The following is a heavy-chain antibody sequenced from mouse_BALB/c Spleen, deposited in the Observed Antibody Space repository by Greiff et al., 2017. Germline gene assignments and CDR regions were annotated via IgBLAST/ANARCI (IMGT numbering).Heavy chain of an antibody. V-gene: IGHV1-7*01. CDR1: GYTFTSYW. CDR2: INPSTGYT. CDR3: AKRGYGNGKTAWFAY. D-gene: IGHD2-10*02. J-gene: IGHJ3*01. Sequence: QVQLQQSGAELAKPGASVKMSCKVSGYTFTSYWTHRVKQRPGQGLEWIGYINPSTGYTEYNQKFKDKATLTRDKSSSTAYMQLSSLTSEDSAVYYCAKRGYGNGKTAWFAYWGQGTLVTVSA.